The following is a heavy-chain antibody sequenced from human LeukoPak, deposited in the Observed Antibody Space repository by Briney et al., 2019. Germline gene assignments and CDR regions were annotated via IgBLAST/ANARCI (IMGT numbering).Heavy chain of an antibody. V-gene: IGHV1-2*02. CDR1: GYTFTGYY. CDR3: ARDFRGFFDY. J-gene: IGHJ4*02. Sequence: ASVKVSCKASGYTFTGYYMHWERQAPGQGLEWMGWINPNSGGTKYAQKFQGRVTMTRDTSISTAYMELSRLRSDDSAVYYCARDFRGFFDYWGQGTLVTVSS. D-gene: IGHD3-10*01. CDR2: INPNSGGT.